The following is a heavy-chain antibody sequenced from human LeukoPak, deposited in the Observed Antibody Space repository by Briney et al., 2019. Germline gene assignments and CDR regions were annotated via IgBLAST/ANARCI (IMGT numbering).Heavy chain of an antibody. Sequence: PGGSLRLSCAASGFTFSSYAMSWVRQAPGKGLEWVSAISGSGGSTYYADSVKGRFTIFRDNSKNTLYLQMNSLRAEDTAVYYCAKESGITMIVVVITDFDYWGQGTLVTVSS. CDR2: ISGSGGST. CDR3: AKESGITMIVVVITDFDY. CDR1: GFTFSSYA. J-gene: IGHJ4*02. V-gene: IGHV3-23*01. D-gene: IGHD3-22*01.